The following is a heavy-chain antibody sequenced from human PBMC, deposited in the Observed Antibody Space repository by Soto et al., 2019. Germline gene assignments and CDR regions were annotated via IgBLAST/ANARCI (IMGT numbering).Heavy chain of an antibody. CDR1: GGSISSSSYY. CDR2: IYYSGST. J-gene: IGHJ4*02. CDR3: ARHGYDFWSGYHRGFSNIYFDY. V-gene: IGHV4-39*01. D-gene: IGHD3-3*01. Sequence: QLQLQESGPGLVKPSETLSLTCTVSGGSISSSSYYWGWIRQPPGKGLEWIGSIYYSGSTYYNPSLKSRVTISVDTSKNQFSLKLSSVTAADTAVYYCARHGYDFWSGYHRGFSNIYFDYWGQGTLVTVSS.